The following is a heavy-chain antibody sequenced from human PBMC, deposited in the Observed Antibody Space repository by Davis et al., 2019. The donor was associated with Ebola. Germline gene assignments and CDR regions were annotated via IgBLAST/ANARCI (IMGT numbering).Heavy chain of an antibody. J-gene: IGHJ4*02. CDR1: GFSFDAYT. CDR2: IDSSSTYM. CDR3: AKSVEWERSFDF. V-gene: IGHV3-21*04. D-gene: IGHD1-26*01. Sequence: GESLKISCAASGFSFDAYTMNWVRQAPGKGLEWVSSIDSSSTYMSYADSMKGRFTISRDNAKNSLYLQMNSLRAEDTAVYYCAKSVEWERSFDFWGQGTLVTVSS.